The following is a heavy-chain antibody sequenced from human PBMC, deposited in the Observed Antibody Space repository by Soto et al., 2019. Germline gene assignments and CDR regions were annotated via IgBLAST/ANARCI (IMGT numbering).Heavy chain of an antibody. J-gene: IGHJ4*02. Sequence: QVQLVESGGGLVKPGGSLRLSCAASGFTFSDFYMSWIRQAPGKGLEWISYISSGSNNIFYADSVKGRFTVSRDNAKNSVYPQMDTLRAEDTAVYYCARDRNAAGSDYWGQGTLVTVSS. CDR3: ARDRNAAGSDY. CDR1: GFTFSDFY. D-gene: IGHD1-1*01. V-gene: IGHV3-11*01. CDR2: ISSGSNNI.